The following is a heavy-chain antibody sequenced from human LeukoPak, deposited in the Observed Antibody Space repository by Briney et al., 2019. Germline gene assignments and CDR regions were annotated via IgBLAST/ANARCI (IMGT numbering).Heavy chain of an antibody. J-gene: IGHJ5*02. CDR1: NDSIRSDNYY. CDR2: IYYSGIT. CDR3: ARWIVGYSYGYFHP. V-gene: IGHV4-39*07. Sequence: EPLSLTCTVSNDSIRSDNYYWGWIRQPPGKGLEWIGSIYYSGITNYNPSLNTRVSILVDTSKNQFSLKLSSVTAADTAVYHCARWIVGYSYGYFHPWGQGTLVTVSS. D-gene: IGHD5-18*01.